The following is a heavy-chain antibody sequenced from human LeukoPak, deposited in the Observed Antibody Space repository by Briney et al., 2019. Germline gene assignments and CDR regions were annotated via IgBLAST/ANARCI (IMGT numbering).Heavy chain of an antibody. CDR1: GFTFRNYG. CDR3: AKETRHYSVWSSHDY. J-gene: IGHJ4*02. D-gene: IGHD3-3*01. V-gene: IGHV3-23*01. Sequence: PGGSLRLSCAASGFTFRNYGMAWVRLAPGKGLEWVSALTASGSRTYYADSVKGRFTISRDNSKNTLYLQMNSRRAEDTALYYCAKETRHYSVWSSHDYWGQGTQVTVSS. CDR2: LTASGSRT.